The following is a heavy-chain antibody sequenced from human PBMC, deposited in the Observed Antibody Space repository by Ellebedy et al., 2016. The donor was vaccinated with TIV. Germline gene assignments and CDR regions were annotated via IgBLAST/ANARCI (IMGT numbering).Heavy chain of an antibody. Sequence: AASVKVSCKASGYTFTSYYMHWVRQAPGQGLEWMGIINPSGGSTSYAQKLRGRVTRTRDTSTSTVYMELSSLRSEDTAVYYCARDRGGVGATNGFDYWGQGTPVTVSS. CDR3: ARDRGGVGATNGFDY. J-gene: IGHJ4*02. CDR1: GYTFTSYY. CDR2: INPSGGST. D-gene: IGHD1-26*01. V-gene: IGHV1-46*04.